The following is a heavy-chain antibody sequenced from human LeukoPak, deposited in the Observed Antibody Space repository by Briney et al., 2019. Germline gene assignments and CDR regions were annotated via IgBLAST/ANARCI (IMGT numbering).Heavy chain of an antibody. CDR1: GGSISSGDYY. J-gene: IGHJ4*02. CDR3: ASSSMIVVVPDY. Sequence: SETLSLTCTVSGGSISSGDYYWSWIRQPPGKGLEWIGYIYYSGSTYYNPSLKSRVTISVDTSKNQFSLKLSSVTAADTAVYYCASSSMIVVVPDYWGQGTLVTASS. D-gene: IGHD3-22*01. CDR2: IYYSGST. V-gene: IGHV4-30-4*01.